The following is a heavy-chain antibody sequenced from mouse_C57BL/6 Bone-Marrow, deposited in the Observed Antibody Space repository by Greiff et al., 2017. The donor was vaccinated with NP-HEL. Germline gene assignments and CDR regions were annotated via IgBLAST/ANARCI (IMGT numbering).Heavy chain of an antibody. V-gene: IGHV1-59*01. J-gene: IGHJ4*01. Sequence: QVQLQQPGAELVRPGTSVKLSCKASGYTFTSYWMHWVKQRPGQGLEWIGVIDPSDSYTNYNQKFKGKATLTVDTSSSTAYMQLSSLTSEDSAVYYCARDSNYDYAMDYWGQGTSVTASS. CDR3: ARDSNYDYAMDY. CDR1: GYTFTSYW. CDR2: IDPSDSYT. D-gene: IGHD2-5*01.